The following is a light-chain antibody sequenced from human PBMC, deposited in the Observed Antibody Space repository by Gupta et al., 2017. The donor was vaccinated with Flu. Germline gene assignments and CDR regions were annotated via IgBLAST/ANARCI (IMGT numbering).Light chain of an antibody. J-gene: IGKJ1*01. CDR1: QSISSW. V-gene: IGKV1-5*03. CDR3: QQDYTYVT. Sequence: DIQMTQSPSTLSASVGDRVTITCRASQSISSWLAWYQQKPGKAPKLLIYKASRVESGVPSRFSGSGSETEFTLTSSGRQDDDFATYYYQQDYTYVTFGQGTKVEIK. CDR2: KAS.